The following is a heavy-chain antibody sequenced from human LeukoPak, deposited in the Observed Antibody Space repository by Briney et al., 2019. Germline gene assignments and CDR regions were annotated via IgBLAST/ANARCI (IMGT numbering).Heavy chain of an antibody. CDR3: ARGSRDGYNDY. Sequence: SETLSLTCAVSGGSISSGGYSWSWIRQPPGKGLGWIGYIYHSGSTYYNPSLKSRVTISVDRSKNQFSLKLSSVTAADTAVYYCARGSRDGYNDYWGQGTLVTVSS. V-gene: IGHV4-30-2*01. J-gene: IGHJ4*02. CDR2: IYHSGST. D-gene: IGHD5-24*01. CDR1: GGSISSGGYS.